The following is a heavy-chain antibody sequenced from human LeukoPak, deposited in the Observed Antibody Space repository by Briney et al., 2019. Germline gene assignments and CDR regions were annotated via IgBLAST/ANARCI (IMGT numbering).Heavy chain of an antibody. Sequence: PGGSLRLSCAASGFTFSSYAMHWVRQAPGKGLEWVAVISYDGSNKYYADSVKGRFTISRDNSKNTLYLQMNSLRAEDTAVYYCARDRAPGWFDYWGQRTLVTVSS. V-gene: IGHV3-30-3*01. J-gene: IGHJ4*02. CDR3: ARDRAPGWFDY. CDR1: GFTFSSYA. D-gene: IGHD6-19*01. CDR2: ISYDGSNK.